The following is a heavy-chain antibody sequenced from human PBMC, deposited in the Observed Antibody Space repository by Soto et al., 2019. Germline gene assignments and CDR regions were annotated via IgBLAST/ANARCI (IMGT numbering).Heavy chain of an antibody. Sequence: PGESLKISCKGSGYSFTSYWISWVRQMPGKGLEWMGRIDPSDSYTNYSPSFQGHVTISADKSISTAYLQWSSLEASDTAMYYCARPGIKDSSSWYLPGNSYYYYYGMDVWGQGTTVTVSS. CDR2: IDPSDSYT. J-gene: IGHJ6*02. CDR1: GYSFTSYW. V-gene: IGHV5-10-1*01. D-gene: IGHD6-13*01. CDR3: ARPGIKDSSSWYLPGNSYYYYYGMDV.